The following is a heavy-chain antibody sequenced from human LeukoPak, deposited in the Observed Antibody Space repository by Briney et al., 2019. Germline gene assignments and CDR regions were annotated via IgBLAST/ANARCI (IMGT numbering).Heavy chain of an antibody. CDR3: ARTYDSSGYSQACFDY. CDR1: GGTFSSYA. V-gene: IGHV1-69*04. Sequence: ASVKVSCKASGGTFSSYAISWVRQAPGQGLEWMGRIIPILGIANYAQKFQGRVTITADKSTSTAYMELSSLRSEDTAVYYCARTYDSSGYSQACFDYWGQGTLVTVSS. J-gene: IGHJ4*02. CDR2: IIPILGIA. D-gene: IGHD3-22*01.